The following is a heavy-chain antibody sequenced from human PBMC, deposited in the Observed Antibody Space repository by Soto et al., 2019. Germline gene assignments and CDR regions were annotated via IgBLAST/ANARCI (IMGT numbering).Heavy chain of an antibody. Sequence: GGSLRLSCAASGFTFSSYWMSWVRQAPGKGLEWVANIKKDGSEKYYVDSVKSRFTISRDNAKNYLYLQMNSLRAEDTAVYYCARHPPIFGLPDYYYYMDVWGKGTTVTVSS. D-gene: IGHD3-3*01. V-gene: IGHV3-7*01. CDR1: GFTFSSYW. J-gene: IGHJ6*03. CDR2: IKKDGSEK. CDR3: ARHPPIFGLPDYYYYMDV.